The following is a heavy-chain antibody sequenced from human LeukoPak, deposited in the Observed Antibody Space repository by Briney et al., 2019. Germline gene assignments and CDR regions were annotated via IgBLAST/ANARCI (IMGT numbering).Heavy chain of an antibody. J-gene: IGHJ4*02. CDR2: ISSSGSTI. Sequence: GGFLRLSCAVSGFTFSDYYMSWFRKALGKGLEWVSYISSSGSTIYYAGAVKGRFTISRDNAKNSLYLQMNSLRAEDTAVYYCARWRYDILTGYYPFDYWGQGTLVTVSS. D-gene: IGHD3-9*01. CDR3: ARWRYDILTGYYPFDY. CDR1: GFTFSDYY. V-gene: IGHV3-11*01.